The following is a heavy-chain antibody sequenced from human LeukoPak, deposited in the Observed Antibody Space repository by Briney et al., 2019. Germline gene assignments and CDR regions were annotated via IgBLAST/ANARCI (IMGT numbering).Heavy chain of an antibody. CDR1: GYTFISYY. V-gene: IGHV1-46*01. J-gene: IGHJ4*02. CDR2: INPSDAST. Sequence: ASVKVSCKASGYTFISYYMHWVRQAPGQGLEWMGIINPSDASTTYAQKFQGRVTLTADRSTNTAYMELDRLTSDDTAVYFCARDRGGGFDLAFFDHWGQGTLVTVSS. CDR3: ARDRGGGFDLAFFDH. D-gene: IGHD5-12*01.